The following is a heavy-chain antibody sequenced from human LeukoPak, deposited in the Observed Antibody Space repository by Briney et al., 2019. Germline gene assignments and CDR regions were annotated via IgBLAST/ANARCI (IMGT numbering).Heavy chain of an antibody. CDR1: GFTFSSYA. V-gene: IGHV3-23*01. CDR2: ITASGCT. D-gene: IGHD3-22*01. Sequence: QPGGSLRLSCAASGFTFSSYAMSWVRQAPGKGLEWVSTITASGCTYYADSLKGRFTISRDNAKNSLYLQMNSLRAEDTAAYYCARDRANYDSSAFYGWDAFDIWGQGTMVTVSS. CDR3: ARDRANYDSSAFYGWDAFDI. J-gene: IGHJ3*02.